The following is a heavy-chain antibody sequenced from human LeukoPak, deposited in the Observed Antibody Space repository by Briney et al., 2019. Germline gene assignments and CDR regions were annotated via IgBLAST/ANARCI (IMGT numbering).Heavy chain of an antibody. CDR2: IYSGGST. J-gene: IGHJ4*02. CDR1: GFTVSSNH. V-gene: IGHV3-53*01. D-gene: IGHD3-16*01. Sequence: GGSLRLSCAASGFTVSSNHMAWVRQAPGKGLEWVSVIYSGGSTYYADSVRGRFTISRDNSKNTLYLQMNSLRAEDTAVYYCARAMSTFGGVRNYFDSWGQGTLVTVSS. CDR3: ARAMSTFGGVRNYFDS.